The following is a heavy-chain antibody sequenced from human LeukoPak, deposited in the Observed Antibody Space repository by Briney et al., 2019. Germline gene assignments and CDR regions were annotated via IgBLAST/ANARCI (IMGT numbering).Heavy chain of an antibody. D-gene: IGHD1-26*01. CDR3: ARGRPYSGGYHLDY. CDR2: IYYSGST. CDR1: GDSTSSDRYY. J-gene: IGHJ4*02. V-gene: IGHV4-39*01. Sequence: SETLSLTCTVSGDSTSSDRYYGGWVRQPSGKGLEWIGNIYYSGSTYYNPSLKSRVTMSVDTSKNQFFLKLNSVTAADTAVYYCARGRPYSGGYHLDYWGQGTLVTVSA.